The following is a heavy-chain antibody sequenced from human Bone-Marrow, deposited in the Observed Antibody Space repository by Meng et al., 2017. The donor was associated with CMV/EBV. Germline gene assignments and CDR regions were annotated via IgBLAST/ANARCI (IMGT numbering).Heavy chain of an antibody. V-gene: IGHV3-21*04. Sequence: GESLKISCAASGFTFSSYSMNWVRQAPGKGLEWVSSISSSSSYIYYADSVKGRFTISRDNAKNSLYLQMNSVGAGDTALYYCAKSTRRYYYGMDVWGQGTTVTVSS. CDR3: AKSTRRYYYGMDV. CDR1: GFTFSSYS. CDR2: ISSSSSYI. J-gene: IGHJ6*02. D-gene: IGHD2-2*01.